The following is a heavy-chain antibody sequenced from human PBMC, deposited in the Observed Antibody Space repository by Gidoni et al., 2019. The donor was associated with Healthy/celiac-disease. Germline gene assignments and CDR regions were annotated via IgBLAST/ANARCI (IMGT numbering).Heavy chain of an antibody. V-gene: IGHV4-59*01. CDR2: IYYSGST. D-gene: IGHD3-22*01. J-gene: IGHJ5*02. Sequence: QVQLQESGPGLVKPSETLSLTCTVSGGSISSYYWSWIRQPPGKGLEWIGYIYYSGSTNYNPSLKSRVTISVDTSKNQFSLKLSSVTAADTAVYYCARDLLSDYYDSSGYYPWGQGTLVTVSS. CDR3: ARDLLSDYYDSSGYYP. CDR1: GGSISSYY.